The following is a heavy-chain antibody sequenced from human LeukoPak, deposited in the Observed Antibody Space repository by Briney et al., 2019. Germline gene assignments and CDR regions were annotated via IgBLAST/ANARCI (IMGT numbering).Heavy chain of an antibody. CDR2: SNAGNGNT. CDR1: GYTFTSYA. CDR3: ARYDFWSGYPFDY. D-gene: IGHD3-3*01. Sequence: ASVKVSCKASGYTFTSYAMHWVRQAPGQRLEWMGWSNAGNGNTKYSQEFQGRVTITRDTSASTAYMELRSLRSDDTAVYYCARYDFWSGYPFDYWGQGTLVTVSS. V-gene: IGHV1-3*02. J-gene: IGHJ4*02.